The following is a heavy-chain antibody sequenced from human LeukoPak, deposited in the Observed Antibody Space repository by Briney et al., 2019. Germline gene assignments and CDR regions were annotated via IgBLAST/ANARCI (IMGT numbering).Heavy chain of an antibody. V-gene: IGHV3-48*03. J-gene: IGHJ3*02. CDR1: AFTFSRYE. D-gene: IGHD3-3*01. Sequence: GESLRLSCAAAAFTFSRYEMNWVRQAPGKLLEWVSYISGSGATIYYADSVKGRFTISRDNSKDSLYLQMNSLRAEDTAVYYCAREIGVGEEGFNIWGQGTMGTVSS. CDR2: ISGSGATI. CDR3: AREIGVGEEGFNI.